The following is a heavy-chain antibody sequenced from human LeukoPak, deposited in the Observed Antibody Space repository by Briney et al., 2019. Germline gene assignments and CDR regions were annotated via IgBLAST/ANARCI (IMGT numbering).Heavy chain of an antibody. CDR1: GRSISSSSYY. D-gene: IGHD1-26*01. Sequence: ASETLSLTCTVSGRSISSSSYYWGWIRQPPVKGLEWIGRIYYSGSTYYNPSLKSRVTISVDTSKNQFSLKLSSVTAADTAVYYCARHALGSSGSWEFDYWGQGTLVTVSS. CDR3: ARHALGSSGSWEFDY. CDR2: IYYSGST. J-gene: IGHJ4*02. V-gene: IGHV4-39*01.